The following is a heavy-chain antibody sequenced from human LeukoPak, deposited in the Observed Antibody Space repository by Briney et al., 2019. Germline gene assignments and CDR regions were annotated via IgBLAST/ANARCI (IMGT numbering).Heavy chain of an antibody. J-gene: IGHJ3*02. Sequence: SETLSLTCTVSGGSISSYYWSWIRQPAGKGLEWIGRIYTSGSTNYNPSLKSRVTMSVDTSKNQFSLKLSSVTAADTAVYYCARSGTMTVRRDAFDIWGQGTMVTVSS. CDR1: GGSISSYY. CDR3: ARSGTMTVRRDAFDI. D-gene: IGHD3-22*01. V-gene: IGHV4-4*07. CDR2: IYTSGST.